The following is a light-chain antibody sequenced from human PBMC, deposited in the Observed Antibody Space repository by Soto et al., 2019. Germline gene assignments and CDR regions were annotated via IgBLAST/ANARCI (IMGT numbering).Light chain of an antibody. CDR1: QSVSRY. Sequence: EIVLTQSPGTLPLSPGERATLSCRASQSVSRYLAWYQQKPGQAPRLLIYDASYRATGVPARFSGSRSGPEFTLTINSLQSEDIAVYYCQQYNNWPWTFGQGTKVDI. J-gene: IGKJ1*01. CDR3: QQYNNWPWT. CDR2: DAS. V-gene: IGKV3-15*01.